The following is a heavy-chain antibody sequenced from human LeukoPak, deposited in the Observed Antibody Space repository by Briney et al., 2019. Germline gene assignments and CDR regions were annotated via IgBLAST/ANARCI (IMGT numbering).Heavy chain of an antibody. D-gene: IGHD4-17*01. Sequence: ASVKVSCKASGYTFTSYGISWVRQAPGQGLEWMGWISAYNGNTNYAQKLQGRVTMTTDTSTSTAYMELRSLRSDDTAVYYCARDQDFGPQYGDYQYYFDYWGQGTLVTVSS. CDR3: ARDQDFGPQYGDYQYYFDY. CDR2: ISAYNGNT. J-gene: IGHJ4*02. V-gene: IGHV1-18*01. CDR1: GYTFTSYG.